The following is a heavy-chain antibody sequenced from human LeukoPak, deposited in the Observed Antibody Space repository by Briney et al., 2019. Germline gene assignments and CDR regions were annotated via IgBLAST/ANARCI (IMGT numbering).Heavy chain of an antibody. Sequence: SETLSLTCAVSGYSISSGYYWGWIRQPPGKGLEWIGSIYHSGGTYYNPSLKSRVTISVDTSKNQFSLKLSSVTAADTAVYYCARHGEDIVVVPAAIMYGWFDPWGQGTLVTVSS. J-gene: IGHJ5*02. CDR1: GYSISSGYY. V-gene: IGHV4-38-2*01. CDR2: IYHSGGT. CDR3: ARHGEDIVVVPAAIMYGWFDP. D-gene: IGHD2-2*02.